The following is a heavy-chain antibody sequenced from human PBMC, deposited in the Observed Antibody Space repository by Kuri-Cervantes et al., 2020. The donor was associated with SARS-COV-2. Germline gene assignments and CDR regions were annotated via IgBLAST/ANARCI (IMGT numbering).Heavy chain of an antibody. CDR2: IYPGDSDT. D-gene: IGHD4/OR15-4a*01. Sequence: GGSLRLSCMASGYSFTSYWITWVRQMPGKGLEWMGIIYPGDSDTRYSPSFQGQVTISADKSISTAYLQWSSLKASDTAVYYCARRGRKFPDYYFDYWGQGTLVTVSS. CDR3: ARRGRKFPDYYFDY. V-gene: IGHV5-51*01. CDR1: GYSFTSYW. J-gene: IGHJ4*02.